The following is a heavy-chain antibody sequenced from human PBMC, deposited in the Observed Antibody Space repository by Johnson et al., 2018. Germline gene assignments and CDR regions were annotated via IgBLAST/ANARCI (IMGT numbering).Heavy chain of an antibody. CDR1: GGTLSSYA. V-gene: IGHV1-69*01. D-gene: IGHD6-13*01. CDR2: IIPIVGTA. Sequence: QVQLVESGAEVKKPGSSXKVSCKASGGTLSSYAISWVRQAPGQGLEWMGGIIPIVGTANYAQKFQGRVTITADESTSTAYMEMSRRRSEDPAVYYCAIDQGNYGKDVWGKGTKVTVSS. J-gene: IGHJ6*04. CDR3: AIDQGNYGKDV.